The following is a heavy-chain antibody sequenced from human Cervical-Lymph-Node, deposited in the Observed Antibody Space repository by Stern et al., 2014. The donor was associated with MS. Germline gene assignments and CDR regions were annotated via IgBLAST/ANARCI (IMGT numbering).Heavy chain of an antibody. V-gene: IGHV3-23*04. D-gene: IGHD2-15*01. J-gene: IGHJ2*01. Sequence: EVQLEESGGGLVRPGGSLRLSCAVSGFTINNYAMIWVRQAPGKGLEWVAGLGSYTNTHYADSVRGRFTISRDNSKNTLYLQMNSLRAEDTAVYYCAKDVLQWCADVWGRGTLVTVSS. CDR3: AKDVLQWCADV. CDR1: GFTINNYA. CDR2: LGSYTNT.